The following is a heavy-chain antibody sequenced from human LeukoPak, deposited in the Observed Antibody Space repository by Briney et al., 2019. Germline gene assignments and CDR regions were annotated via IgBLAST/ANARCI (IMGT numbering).Heavy chain of an antibody. J-gene: IGHJ6*02. CDR3: ARRLVRGVIVGYYYYGMDV. V-gene: IGHV4-34*01. CDR2: INHSGST. CDR1: GGSFSGYY. Sequence: SETLSLTCAVYGGSFSGYYWSWIRQPPGKGLEWIGEINHSGSTNYNPSLKSRVTISVDTSKNQFSLKLSSVTAADTAVYYCARRLVRGVIVGYYYYGMDVWGQGTTVTVSS. D-gene: IGHD3-10*01.